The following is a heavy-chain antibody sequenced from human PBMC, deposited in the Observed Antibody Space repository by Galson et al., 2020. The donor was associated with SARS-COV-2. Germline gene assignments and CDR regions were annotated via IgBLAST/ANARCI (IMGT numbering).Heavy chain of an antibody. D-gene: IGHD6-13*01. CDR3: AGRVAGAGSLHI. J-gene: IGHJ3*02. CDR2: TSYRSQWST. CDR1: GDSVSSHSAA. V-gene: IGHV6-1*01. Sequence: SQTLSLTCAISGDSVSSHSAAWHWIRQSPSRGLEWPGRTSYRSQWSTDYAVSVKSRITINPYTSKNQFSLQLNSVTPEDTAIYYCAGRVAGAGSLHIWGQGTMLIVSS.